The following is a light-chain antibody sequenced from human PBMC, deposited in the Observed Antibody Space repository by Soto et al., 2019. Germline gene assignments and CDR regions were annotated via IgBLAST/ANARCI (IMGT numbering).Light chain of an antibody. CDR1: SSNIGAGYD. Sequence: QSVLTQPPSVSGAPGQRVTISCTGSSSNIGAGYDVHWYQQLPGTAPKLLIYDNSNRPSWVPDRFSGSKSGTSASLAITGLQAEDEADYYCQSYDSSLSVLYVFGTGTKLTVL. V-gene: IGLV1-40*01. J-gene: IGLJ1*01. CDR3: QSYDSSLSVLYV. CDR2: DNS.